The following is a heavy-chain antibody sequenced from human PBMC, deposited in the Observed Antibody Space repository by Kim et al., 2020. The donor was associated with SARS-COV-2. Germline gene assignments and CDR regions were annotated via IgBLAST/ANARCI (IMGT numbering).Heavy chain of an antibody. J-gene: IGHJ3*02. CDR3: AKGRQWLTERAFDI. V-gene: IGHV3-23*01. Sequence: AGGVEGRWTVARENAKNTLYLQMSSLRAEDTAVYYCAKGRQWLTERAFDIWGQGTMVTVSS. D-gene: IGHD6-19*01.